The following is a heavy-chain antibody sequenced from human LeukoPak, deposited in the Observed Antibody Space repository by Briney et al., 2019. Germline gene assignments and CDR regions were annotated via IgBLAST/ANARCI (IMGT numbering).Heavy chain of an antibody. D-gene: IGHD1-26*01. CDR2: IIPISGTT. CDR3: ARKLRLGGNWFDP. CDR1: GGTFTSYA. Sequence: VASVKVSSKTSGGTFTSYAITWVRQAPGQGLEWMGKIIPISGTTNYAQKFQGRVTFTADESTSTAYMELSSLRSEDTALYYCARKLRLGGNWFDPWGQGTLVTVSS. J-gene: IGHJ5*02. V-gene: IGHV1-69*13.